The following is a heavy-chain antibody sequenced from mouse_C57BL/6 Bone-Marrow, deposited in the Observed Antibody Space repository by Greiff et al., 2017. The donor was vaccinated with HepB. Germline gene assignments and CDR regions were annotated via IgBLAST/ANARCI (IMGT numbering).Heavy chain of an antibody. CDR3: ARYIRWDLDY. Sequence: EVKLQESGGGLVQPGGSLSLSCAASGFTFTDYYMSWVRQPPGKALEWLGFIRNKANGYTTEYSASVKGRFTISRDNSQIILYLQMNALRAEDSATYYCARYIRWDLDYWGQGTTLTVSS. D-gene: IGHD4-1*01. J-gene: IGHJ2*01. CDR2: IRNKANGYTT. V-gene: IGHV7-3*01. CDR1: GFTFTDYY.